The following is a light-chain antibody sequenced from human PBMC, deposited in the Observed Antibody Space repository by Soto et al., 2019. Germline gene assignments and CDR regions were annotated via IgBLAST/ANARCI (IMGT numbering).Light chain of an antibody. V-gene: IGKV3-15*01. CDR1: QSLTSS. CDR3: QRYNKSQSVW. Sequence: EIVKIQSPLIIPEYIVDRATXSCRASQSLTSSLAWYLQKRCQSPRLLVYGASTRASCIPAMFSCGASGTESSLTISGVQAKDFAVCCCQRYNKSQSVWFSQGT. CDR2: GAS. J-gene: IGKJ1*01.